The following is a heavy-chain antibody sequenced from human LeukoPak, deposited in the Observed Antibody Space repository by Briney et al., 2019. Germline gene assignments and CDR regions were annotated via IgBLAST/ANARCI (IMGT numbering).Heavy chain of an antibody. J-gene: IGHJ4*02. CDR3: ARSTWLLDT. Sequence: SETLSLTCAVYGGSFSGYYWSWIRQPPGKGLEWIGEINHSGSTNYNPSLKSRVTISVDTSKNQFSLKLSSVTAADTAVYYCARSTWLLDTWGQGTLVTVSS. V-gene: IGHV4-34*01. CDR1: GGSFSGYY. CDR2: INHSGST. D-gene: IGHD3-22*01.